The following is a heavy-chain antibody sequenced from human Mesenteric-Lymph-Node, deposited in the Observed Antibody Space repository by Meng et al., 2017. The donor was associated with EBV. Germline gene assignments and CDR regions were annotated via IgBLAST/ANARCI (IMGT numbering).Heavy chain of an antibody. J-gene: IGHJ4*02. CDR2: INHSGST. Sequence: VQLQQWGAGLLKPSETLSLACAVYGGSFSGYYWSWIRQPPGKGLEWIGEINHSGSTNYNPSLKSRVTISVDTSKNQFSLKLSSVTAADTAVYYCARGYGSGHLWGQGTLVTVSS. CDR1: GGSFSGYY. D-gene: IGHD3-10*01. CDR3: ARGYGSGHL. V-gene: IGHV4-34*01.